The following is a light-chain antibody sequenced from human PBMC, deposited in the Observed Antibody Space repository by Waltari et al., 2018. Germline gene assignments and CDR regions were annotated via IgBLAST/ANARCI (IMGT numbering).Light chain of an antibody. CDR2: GAS. CDR1: QSVSNN. V-gene: IGKV3-15*01. J-gene: IGKJ2*01. Sequence: EIVMTQSPATLSVSPGERVALSCRASQSVSNNLVWYQQRPGQAPRPLIYGASTRATSIPARFTGSGSGTEFTLTISSLQSEDFAVYYCQQYNHGYTFAQGTKLEIK. CDR3: QQYNHGYT.